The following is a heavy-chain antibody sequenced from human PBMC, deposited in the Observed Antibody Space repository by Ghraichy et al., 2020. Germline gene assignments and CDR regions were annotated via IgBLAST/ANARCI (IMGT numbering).Heavy chain of an antibody. CDR1: GFTFSSYA. J-gene: IGHJ4*02. CDR2: ISYDGSNK. CDR3: ARDSYGGNLFVFDY. Sequence: GGSLRLSCAASGFTFSSYAMHWVRQAPGKGLEWVAVISYDGSNKYYADSVKGRFTISRDNSKNTLYLQMNSLRAEDTAVYYCARDSYGGNLFVFDYWGQGTLVTVSS. V-gene: IGHV3-30*04. D-gene: IGHD4-23*01.